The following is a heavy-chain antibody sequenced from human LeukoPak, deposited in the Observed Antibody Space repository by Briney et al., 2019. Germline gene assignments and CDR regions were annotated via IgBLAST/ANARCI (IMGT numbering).Heavy chain of an antibody. Sequence: SETLSLTCTVSGDSISSYYWTWIRQPPGKGLEWLGYIYYRGSNNYNPSLKSRVTISVDTSKNQFSLKLRSVTAADTAVYYCAREMPGGDYFGSTSRGIDVWGQGTTVTVSS. V-gene: IGHV4-59*12. CDR1: GDSISSYY. CDR3: AREMPGGDYFGSTSRGIDV. J-gene: IGHJ6*02. CDR2: IYYRGSN. D-gene: IGHD3-22*01.